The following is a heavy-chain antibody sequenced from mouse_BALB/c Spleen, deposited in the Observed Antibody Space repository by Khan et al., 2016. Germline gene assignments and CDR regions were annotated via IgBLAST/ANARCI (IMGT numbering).Heavy chain of an antibody. Sequence: EVKLLESGPGLVKPSQSLSLTCTVTGYSITSDYAWNWIRQFPGNKLEWMGYISYSGSTSYNPSLKSRISITRDTSKNQFFLQLNSVTTEDTATYYCARRGDYDADYAMDYWGQGTTLTVSS. V-gene: IGHV3-2*02. CDR2: ISYSGST. CDR1: GYSITSDYA. CDR3: ARRGDYDADYAMDY. J-gene: IGHJ2*01. D-gene: IGHD2-4*01.